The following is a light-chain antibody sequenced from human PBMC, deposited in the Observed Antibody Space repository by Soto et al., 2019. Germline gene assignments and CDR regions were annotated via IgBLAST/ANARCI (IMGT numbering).Light chain of an antibody. CDR1: QSISSS. V-gene: IGKV1-5*03. J-gene: IGKJ4*01. CDR2: KAS. Sequence: DIKMTQSPSTLSASVGDRVTITCRASQSISSSLAWYQQKPGKAPKLLIYKASGLESGVPSRFSGSGSGTDFALTITSLQAEDFATYYCQQLRSYPSTFGGGTKVDIK. CDR3: QQLRSYPST.